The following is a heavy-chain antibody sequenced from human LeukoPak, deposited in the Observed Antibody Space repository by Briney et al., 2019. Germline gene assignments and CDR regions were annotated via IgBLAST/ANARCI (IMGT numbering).Heavy chain of an antibody. CDR1: GGSFNSGSYY. V-gene: IGHV4-61*02. CDR2: IYTSGST. J-gene: IGHJ4*02. CDR3: ARAMSVDRFLDY. Sequence: SETLSLTCTVSGGSFNSGSYYWSRMRQHAGKGLEWVGRIYTSGSTNYNPSLKSRVTISVDTSKNQFSLQLTSVTAADTAVYYCARAMSVDRFLDYWGQGILVTVSS. D-gene: IGHD5-12*01.